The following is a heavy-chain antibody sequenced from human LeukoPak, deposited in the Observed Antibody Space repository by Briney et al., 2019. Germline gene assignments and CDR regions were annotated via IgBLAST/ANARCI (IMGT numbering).Heavy chain of an antibody. V-gene: IGHV4-34*01. D-gene: IGHD2-2*01. CDR3: ARGGLVVVVPAARNWFDP. J-gene: IGHJ5*02. CDR1: GGSLSGYY. Sequence: SETLSLTCAVYGGSLSGYYWSWIRKPPGKGLEWNGEINHSGSTNYNPSLKSRVTISVDTSKNQFSLKLSSVTAADTAVYYCARGGLVVVVPAARNWFDPWGQGTLVTVSS. CDR2: INHSGST.